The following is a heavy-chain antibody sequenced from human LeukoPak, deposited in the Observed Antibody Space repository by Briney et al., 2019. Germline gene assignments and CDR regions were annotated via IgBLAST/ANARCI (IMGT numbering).Heavy chain of an antibody. J-gene: IGHJ5*02. V-gene: IGHV4-31*03. CDR1: GGSISSGGYY. Sequence: SETLSLTCTVSGGSISSGGYYWSWIRQHPGKGLEWIGYIYYSGSTYYNPSLKSRVTISVDTSKNQFSLKLSSVTAADTAVYYCAAQDVNWFDPWGQGTLVTVSS. CDR2: IYYSGST. D-gene: IGHD2-15*01. CDR3: AAQDVNWFDP.